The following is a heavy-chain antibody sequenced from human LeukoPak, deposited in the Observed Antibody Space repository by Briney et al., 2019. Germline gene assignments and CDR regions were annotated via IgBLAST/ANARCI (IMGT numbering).Heavy chain of an antibody. J-gene: IGHJ4*02. CDR3: ARTRYYYNSRSYGAPYYFDY. CDR2: IYHSGST. D-gene: IGHD3-10*01. Sequence: SETLSLTCTVSGYSISSGYYWGWIRQPPGKGLEWIGIIYHSGSTYYNPSLKSRVTISVDTSKNHFSLRLSSVTAADTAVYYCARTRYYYNSRSYGAPYYFDYWGQGTLVTVSS. CDR1: GYSISSGYY. V-gene: IGHV4-38-2*02.